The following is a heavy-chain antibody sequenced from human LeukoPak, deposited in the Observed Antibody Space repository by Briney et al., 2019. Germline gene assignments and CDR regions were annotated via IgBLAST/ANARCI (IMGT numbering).Heavy chain of an antibody. CDR3: ARDSGYNAFDY. D-gene: IGHD5-12*01. V-gene: IGHV3-33*01. J-gene: IGHJ4*02. CDR1: GFTFSSYG. CDR2: IWYDGSNK. Sequence: TGGSLRLSCAASGFTFSSYGMHWVRQAPGKGLEWVAVIWYDGSNKYYADSVKGRFTISRDSSKNTVYLQMNSLRAEDTAMYYCARDSGYNAFDYWGQGTLVTVSS.